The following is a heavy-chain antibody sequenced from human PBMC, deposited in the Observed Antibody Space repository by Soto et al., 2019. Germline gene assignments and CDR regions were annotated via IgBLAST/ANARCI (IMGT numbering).Heavy chain of an antibody. J-gene: IGHJ4*02. CDR2: ILFDGSNQ. CDR3: AKEAYSGATSGAPFDY. Sequence: QVQLVESGGGVVQPGTSLRLSCAASGFTFSSYGMHWVRQAPGKGLERVAIILFDGSNQYYAYSVKGRFTISRDNSKNTVYLQMHSLRVEDTAVYYCAKEAYSGATSGAPFDYWGQGTLVTVSS. V-gene: IGHV3-30*18. CDR1: GFTFSSYG. D-gene: IGHD2-15*01.